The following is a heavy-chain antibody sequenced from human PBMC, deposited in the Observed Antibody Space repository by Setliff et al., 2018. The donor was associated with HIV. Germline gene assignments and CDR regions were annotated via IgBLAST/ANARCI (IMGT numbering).Heavy chain of an antibody. V-gene: IGHV4-4*02. CDR2: INYSGNI. CDR1: GVSISSRNW. D-gene: IGHD3-10*01. J-gene: IGHJ5*02. Sequence: KPSETLSLTCAVSGVSISSRNWWSWVRQPPGKGLEWIGEINYSGNINYNPSLKTRVTISVDKSKNQFFLNLKSVTAADTAVYFCAREYSGSGINLNPLTWGQGTLVTVSS. CDR3: AREYSGSGINLNPLT.